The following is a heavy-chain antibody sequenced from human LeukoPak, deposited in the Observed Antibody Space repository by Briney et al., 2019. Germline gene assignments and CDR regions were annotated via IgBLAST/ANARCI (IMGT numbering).Heavy chain of an antibody. CDR1: GYTFTSYG. CDR3: ARDSRPPLQYYYGSGSYYIYYFDY. Sequence: ASVNVSCKASGYTFTSYGISWVRQAPGPGLEWMGWISAYNGNTNYAQKLQGRVTMTPDTSTSTAYMEPRSLRSDDTGVYYCARDSRPPLQYYYGSGSYYIYYFDYWGQGTLVTVSS. D-gene: IGHD3-10*01. CDR2: ISAYNGNT. J-gene: IGHJ4*02. V-gene: IGHV1-18*01.